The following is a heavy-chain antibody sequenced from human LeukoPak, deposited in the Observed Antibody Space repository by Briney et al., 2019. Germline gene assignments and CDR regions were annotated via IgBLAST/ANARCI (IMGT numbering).Heavy chain of an antibody. CDR1: GFTFSSYA. CDR2: ISGGGSST. Sequence: GGSLRLSCAASGFTFSSYAMSWVRQAPGKGLEWVSGISGGGSSTYYADSVKGRFTTSRDNSKNTLSLQMDSLRAEDTAIYYCAKDSILTGYYPLYYFDYWGQGTLVTVSS. CDR3: AKDSILTGYYPLYYFDY. V-gene: IGHV3-23*01. J-gene: IGHJ4*02. D-gene: IGHD3-9*01.